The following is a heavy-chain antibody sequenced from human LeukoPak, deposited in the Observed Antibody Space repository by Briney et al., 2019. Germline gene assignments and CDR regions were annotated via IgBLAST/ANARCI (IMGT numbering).Heavy chain of an antibody. Sequence: SETLSLTCNVSGGSISNDGYYWSWIRQHPGKGLEWLGYIYYSGSTYYNPSLKSRVTLSVDTSKSQFSLRLSSVTATDTAVYYCARDLTGDQFFDPWGQGTLVTVSS. CDR3: ARDLTGDQFFDP. CDR1: GGSISNDGYY. V-gene: IGHV4-31*03. CDR2: IYYSGST. J-gene: IGHJ5*02. D-gene: IGHD7-27*01.